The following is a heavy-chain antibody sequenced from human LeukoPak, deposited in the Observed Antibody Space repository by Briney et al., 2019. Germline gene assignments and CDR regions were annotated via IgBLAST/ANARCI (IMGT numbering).Heavy chain of an antibody. CDR1: GFSFSGYG. J-gene: IGHJ4*02. CDR2: ISYDRIHI. Sequence: PGGSLRLSCAASGFSFSGYGMHWVRQAPGEGLEWVAVISYDRIHIYYADSVKGRFTISRDNSKNTLFLEMNSLRTEDTAVYYCARDNPHGSGSDSWGQGTLVTVSS. V-gene: IGHV3-30*19. D-gene: IGHD3-10*01. CDR3: ARDNPHGSGSDS.